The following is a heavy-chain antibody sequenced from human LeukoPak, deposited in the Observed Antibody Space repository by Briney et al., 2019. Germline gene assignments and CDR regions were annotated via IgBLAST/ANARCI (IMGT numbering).Heavy chain of an antibody. J-gene: IGHJ4*02. CDR1: GFTFSDYY. D-gene: IGHD2-8*01. Sequence: GGSLRLSCAASGFTFSDYYMSWIRQAPGKGLEWVSYISSSGSTIYYADSVKGRFTISRDNAKNSLYLQMNSLRVEDTAVYYCARDPCTNGVCYDFDYWGQGTLVTVSS. V-gene: IGHV3-11*01. CDR2: ISSSGSTI. CDR3: ARDPCTNGVCYDFDY.